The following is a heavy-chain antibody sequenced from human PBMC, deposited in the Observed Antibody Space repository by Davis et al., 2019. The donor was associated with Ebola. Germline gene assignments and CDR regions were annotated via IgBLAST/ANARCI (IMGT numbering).Heavy chain of an antibody. CDR3: AREGYYVSGSRGMDV. D-gene: IGHD3-10*01. Sequence: GSLRLSCAASGFTFSSYGMHWVRQAPGKGLEWVAVISYDGSNKYYADSAKGRFTIARDNSKNMLFLQMNSLRAEDTAGYFCAREGYYVSGSRGMDVWGKGTTVIVSS. V-gene: IGHV3-30*03. CDR2: ISYDGSNK. CDR1: GFTFSSYG. J-gene: IGHJ6*04.